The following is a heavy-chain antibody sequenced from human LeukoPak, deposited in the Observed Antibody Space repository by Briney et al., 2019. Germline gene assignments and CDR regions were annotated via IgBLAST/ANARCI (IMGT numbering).Heavy chain of an antibody. V-gene: IGHV4-34*01. J-gene: IGHJ6*02. D-gene: IGHD5-18*01. CDR2: INQSGST. Sequence: PSGTLSLTRAVYGGSFCGYYWSWIRQPPGKGLEWIGEINQSGSTNYNPSLKSRVTISVDTSKNQFSLKLSSVTAADTAVYYYARGRHSYDPYYYYYGMDVWGQGTTVTVSS. CDR3: ARGRHSYDPYYYYYGMDV. CDR1: GGSFCGYY.